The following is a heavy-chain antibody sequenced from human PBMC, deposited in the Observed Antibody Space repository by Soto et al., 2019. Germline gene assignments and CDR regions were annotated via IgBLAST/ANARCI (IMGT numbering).Heavy chain of an antibody. V-gene: IGHV4-34*01. D-gene: IGHD3-22*01. CDR3: ARARSNDSSGYYSDH. CDR2: INHSGGT. Sequence: SETLSLTCAVYGGSFSGYYWSWIRQPPGKGLEWIGEINHSGGTNYNPSLKSRVTISVDTSKNQFSLKLSSVTAADTAVYYCARARSNDSSGYYSDHRGQGTLVTVSS. CDR1: GGSFSGYY. J-gene: IGHJ5*02.